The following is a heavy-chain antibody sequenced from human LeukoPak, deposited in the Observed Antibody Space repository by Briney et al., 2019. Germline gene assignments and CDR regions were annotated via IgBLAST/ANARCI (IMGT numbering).Heavy chain of an antibody. Sequence: GASVEVSCKASGYTFTSYYMHWVRQALGQGLEWMGWINPNSGGTNYAQKFQGWVTMTRDTSISTAYMELSRLRSDDTAVYYCARGYSGYGDAFDIWGQGTMVTVSS. CDR1: GYTFTSYY. CDR3: ARGYSGYGDAFDI. D-gene: IGHD5-12*01. CDR2: INPNSGGT. V-gene: IGHV1-2*04. J-gene: IGHJ3*02.